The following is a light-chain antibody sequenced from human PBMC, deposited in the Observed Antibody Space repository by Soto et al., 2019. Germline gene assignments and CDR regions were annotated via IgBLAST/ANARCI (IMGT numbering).Light chain of an antibody. J-gene: IGLJ2*01. Sequence: QSVLTQPPSVSGAPGQRVTISCTGSSSNIGAGYDVHWYQQLPGTAPKLLIYGNSNRPSGVPDRFSGSKSGTSASLAITGLQAEDEADYYRQSYDSRRSGVVFGGGTKVTVL. CDR3: QSYDSRRSGVV. V-gene: IGLV1-40*01. CDR2: GNS. CDR1: SSNIGAGYD.